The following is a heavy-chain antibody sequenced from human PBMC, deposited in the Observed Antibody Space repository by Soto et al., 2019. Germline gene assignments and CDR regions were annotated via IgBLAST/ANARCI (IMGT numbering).Heavy chain of an antibody. CDR1: GYTFTSYY. D-gene: IGHD6-13*01. Sequence: QVQLVQSGAEVKKPGASVKVSCKASGYTFTSYYMHWVRQAPGQGLEWMGIINPSGGSTSYAQKFQGRVTMTRDTSTNTVYMELSSLRAEDTAVYYCARDSSSWTGGFDYWGQGTLVTVSS. CDR3: ARDSSSWTGGFDY. J-gene: IGHJ4*02. CDR2: INPSGGST. V-gene: IGHV1-46*01.